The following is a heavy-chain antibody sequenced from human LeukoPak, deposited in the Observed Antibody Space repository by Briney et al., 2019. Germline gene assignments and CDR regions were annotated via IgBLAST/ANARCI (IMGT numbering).Heavy chain of an antibody. V-gene: IGHV3-21*01. J-gene: IGHJ1*01. D-gene: IGHD3-22*01. Sequence: GGSLRLSCAASGFSFSSYSMNWVRQAPGKGLEWVSSISSRGSHIYYADSVRGRFTISRDNAKNSLYLQMDSLRAEDTAVYYCARMGSGYYENFQHWGQGTLVTVSS. CDR3: ARMGSGYYENFQH. CDR2: ISSRGSHI. CDR1: GFSFSSYS.